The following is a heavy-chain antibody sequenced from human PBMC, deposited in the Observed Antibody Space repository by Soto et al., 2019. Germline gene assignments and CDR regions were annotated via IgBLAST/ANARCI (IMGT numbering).Heavy chain of an antibody. D-gene: IGHD6-19*01. CDR3: ARDARQGGWYHYYFDY. V-gene: IGHV1-46*01. CDR1: GYTFTSYY. CDR2: INPSGGST. Sequence: ASVKVSCKASGYTFTSYYMHWVRRAPGQGLEWMGIINPSGGSTSYAQKFQGRVTMTRDTSTSTVYMELSSLRSEDTAVYYCARDARQGGWYHYYFDYWGQGTLVTVS. J-gene: IGHJ4*02.